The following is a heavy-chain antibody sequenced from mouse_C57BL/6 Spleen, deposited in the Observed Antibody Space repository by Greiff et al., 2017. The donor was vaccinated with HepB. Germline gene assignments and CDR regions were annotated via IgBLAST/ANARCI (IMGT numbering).Heavy chain of an antibody. CDR3: ARTGTVVVPGFAY. D-gene: IGHD1-1*01. CDR1: GYTFTDYY. J-gene: IGHJ3*01. CDR2: INPNNGGT. Sequence: VQLQQSGPELVKPGASVKISCKASGYTFTDYYMNWVKQSHGKSLEWIGDINPNNGGTSYNQKFKGKATLTVDKSSSTAYMELRSLTSEDSAVYYCARTGTVVVPGFAYWGQGTLVTVSA. V-gene: IGHV1-26*01.